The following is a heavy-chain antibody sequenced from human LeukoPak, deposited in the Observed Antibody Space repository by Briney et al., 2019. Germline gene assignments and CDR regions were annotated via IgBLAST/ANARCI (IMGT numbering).Heavy chain of an antibody. CDR2: IIPIFGTA. V-gene: IGHV1-69*13. Sequence: GASVKVSCKASGYTFTSYGISWVRQAPGQGLEWMGGIIPIFGTANYAQKFQGRVTITADESTSTAYMELSSLRSEDTAVYYCAIATAAGNWFDPWGQGTLVTVSS. J-gene: IGHJ5*02. CDR3: AIATAAGNWFDP. D-gene: IGHD6-13*01. CDR1: GYTFTSYG.